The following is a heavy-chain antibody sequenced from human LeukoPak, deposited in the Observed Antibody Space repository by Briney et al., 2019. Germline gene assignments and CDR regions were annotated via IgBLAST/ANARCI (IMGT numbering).Heavy chain of an antibody. D-gene: IGHD5-18*01. J-gene: IGHJ5*02. CDR1: GYTFTSYY. Sequence: ASVKVSCKASGYTFTSYYMHWVRQAPGQGLEWMGIINPSGGSTSYAQKFQGRVTMTRDMSTSTVYMELSSLRSEDTAVYYCARDQLYSYGRWEFDPWGQGTLVTVSS. CDR3: ARDQLYSYGRWEFDP. V-gene: IGHV1-46*01. CDR2: INPSGGST.